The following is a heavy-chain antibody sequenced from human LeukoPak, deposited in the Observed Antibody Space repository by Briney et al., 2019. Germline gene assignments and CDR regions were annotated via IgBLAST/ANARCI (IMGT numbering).Heavy chain of an antibody. D-gene: IGHD3-22*01. J-gene: IGHJ4*02. CDR3: AKEKDYYATTGYANDY. Sequence: GGSLRLSCAASGFTFSSYAMSWVRQAPGKGLEWVSAISGSGGNTYYADSVKGRFTISRDNSKNTLYLQMNSLRAEDTAVYYCAKEKDYYATTGYANDYWGQGTLVTVSS. V-gene: IGHV3-23*01. CDR2: ISGSGGNT. CDR1: GFTFSSYA.